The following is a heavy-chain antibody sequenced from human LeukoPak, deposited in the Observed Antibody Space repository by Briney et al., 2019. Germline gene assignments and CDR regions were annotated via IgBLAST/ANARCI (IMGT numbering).Heavy chain of an antibody. CDR1: GVSIRSYS. Sequence: SETLSLTCTVSGVSIRSYSWNWDRQPPGKGLEWIGYVYYSGSTNYNPTLKSRVTISGDTSKNQFSLKLSSVTAADAAVYYCASSMTTELDSWGQGTLVIVSS. D-gene: IGHD4-11*01. CDR2: VYYSGST. CDR3: ASSMTTELDS. V-gene: IGHV4-59*01. J-gene: IGHJ4*02.